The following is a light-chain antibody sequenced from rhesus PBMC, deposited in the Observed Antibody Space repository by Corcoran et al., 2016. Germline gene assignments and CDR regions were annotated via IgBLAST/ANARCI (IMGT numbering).Light chain of an antibody. V-gene: IGKV4-1*01. CDR3: QQYYSTPYS. CDR1: QSLLYSSNNKNY. J-gene: IGKJ2*01. CDR2: WAS. Sequence: DIVMTQSPDSLAVSLGERITINCKSSQSLLYSSNNKNYLDWYQQKPGQAPTLLIYWASTRESGVPNRFSGSGSGTDFTLTISGLQAEDVAVYYCQQYYSTPYSFGQGTKVEIK.